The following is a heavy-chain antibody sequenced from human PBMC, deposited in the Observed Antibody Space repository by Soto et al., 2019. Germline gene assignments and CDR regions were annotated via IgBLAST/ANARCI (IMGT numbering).Heavy chain of an antibody. Sequence: ASVKVSCKASGYTFTSYDINWVRQATGQGLEWMGWMNPNSGNTGYAQKFQGRVTMTRNTSISTAYMELSSLRSEDTAVYYCARGQDIVVVVAAPNWLDPWGQGTLVTVSS. V-gene: IGHV1-8*01. J-gene: IGHJ5*02. CDR1: GYTFTSYD. D-gene: IGHD2-15*01. CDR2: MNPNSGNT. CDR3: ARGQDIVVVVAAPNWLDP.